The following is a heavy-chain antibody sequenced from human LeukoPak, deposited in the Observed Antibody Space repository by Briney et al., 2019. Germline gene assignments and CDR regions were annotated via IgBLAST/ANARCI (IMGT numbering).Heavy chain of an antibody. CDR2: INHSGST. J-gene: IGHJ4*02. Sequence: PSETLSLTCAVYGGSFSGYYWSWIRQPPGKVLEWIGEINHSGSTNYNPSLKSRVTISVDTSKNQFSLKLSSVTAADTAVYYCARSVDSSGTIRDYWGQGTLVTVSS. D-gene: IGHD6-19*01. V-gene: IGHV4-34*01. CDR3: ARSVDSSGTIRDY. CDR1: GGSFSGYY.